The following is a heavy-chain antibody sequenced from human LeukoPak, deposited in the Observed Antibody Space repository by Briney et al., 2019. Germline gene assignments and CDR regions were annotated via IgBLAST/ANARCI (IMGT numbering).Heavy chain of an antibody. CDR1: GFSLSTSGVG. Sequence: ESGPTLVKPTQTLTLTCTFSGFSLSTSGVGVGWIRQPPGKALEWLALIYWNDDKRYSPSLKSRLTITKDTSKNQVVLTMTNMDPVDTATYYCAHRRWSSSHNWFDPWGQGTLVTVSS. CDR3: AHRRWSSSHNWFDP. J-gene: IGHJ5*02. V-gene: IGHV2-5*01. CDR2: IYWNDDK. D-gene: IGHD6-13*01.